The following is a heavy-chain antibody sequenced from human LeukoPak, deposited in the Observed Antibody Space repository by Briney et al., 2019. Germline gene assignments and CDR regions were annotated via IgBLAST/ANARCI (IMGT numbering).Heavy chain of an antibody. J-gene: IGHJ5*02. CDR2: ISSSSTYI. D-gene: IGHD6-13*01. CDR3: AKAAAGCFDP. V-gene: IGHV3-21*04. Sequence: PGGSLRLSCAASGFTFSSYSMNWVRQAPGKGLEWVSSISSSSTYIYYADSVKGRFTISRDNSKNTLYLQMNSLRAEDTAVYYCAKAAAGCFDPWGQGTLVTVSS. CDR1: GFTFSSYS.